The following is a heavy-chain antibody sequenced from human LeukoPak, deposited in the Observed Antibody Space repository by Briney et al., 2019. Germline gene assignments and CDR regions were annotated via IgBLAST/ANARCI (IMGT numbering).Heavy chain of an antibody. J-gene: IGHJ4*02. V-gene: IGHV3-11*04. CDR3: ARKNGLDY. CDR2: ISSSGYTV. CDR1: GFTFSDYQ. Sequence: PGGSLRLSCAASGFTFSDYQMTWIRQAPGKGLEWVSNISSSGYTVNYADSVKGRFTISRDNAKNSLYLQMNSLRAEDTAVYYCARKNGLDYWGQGTLVTVSS.